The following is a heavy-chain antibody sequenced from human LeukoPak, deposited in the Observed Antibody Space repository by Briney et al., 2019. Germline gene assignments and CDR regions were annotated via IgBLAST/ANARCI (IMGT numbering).Heavy chain of an antibody. CDR3: AKDGGSVVPADNSDY. V-gene: IGHV3-23*01. CDR1: GFTFSSYA. CDR2: ISGSGGST. D-gene: IGHD2-2*01. Sequence: GGSLRLSCAASGFTFSSYAMSWVRQAPGKGLEWVSAISGSGGSTYYADSVKGRFTISRDNSKNTLYLQMNSLRAEDTAVYYCAKDGGSVVPADNSDYWGQGTLVTVPS. J-gene: IGHJ4*02.